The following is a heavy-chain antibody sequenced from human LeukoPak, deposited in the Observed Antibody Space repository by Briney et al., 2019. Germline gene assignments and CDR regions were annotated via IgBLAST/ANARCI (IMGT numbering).Heavy chain of an antibody. CDR3: AKDGYCSSTSCYPAPY. Sequence: GGSLRLSCAASGFTFSNCGMHWVRQAPGKGLEWVAFITYDGSNEYYVDSVRGRFTISRDNSKNTLYLQMNSLRAEDTAVYYCAKDGYCSSTSCYPAPYWGQGTLVTVSS. CDR2: ITYDGSNE. D-gene: IGHD2-2*01. V-gene: IGHV3-30*02. CDR1: GFTFSNCG. J-gene: IGHJ4*02.